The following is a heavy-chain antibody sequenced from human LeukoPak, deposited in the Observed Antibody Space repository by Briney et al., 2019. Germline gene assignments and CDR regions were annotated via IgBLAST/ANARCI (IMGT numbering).Heavy chain of an antibody. J-gene: IGHJ4*02. V-gene: IGHV4-34*01. Sequence: SETLSLTCAVYGGSFSGYYWSWIRQPPGKGLEWIGEINHSGSTNYNPSLKSRVTISVDTSKNQFSLKLSSVTAADTAVYYCARVRDAGYDSSGHGSPDLDYWGQGTLVTVSS. D-gene: IGHD3-22*01. CDR2: INHSGST. CDR3: ARVRDAGYDSSGHGSPDLDY. CDR1: GGSFSGYY.